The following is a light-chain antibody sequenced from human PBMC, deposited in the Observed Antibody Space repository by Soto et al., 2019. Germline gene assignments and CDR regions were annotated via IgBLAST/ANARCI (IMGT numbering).Light chain of an antibody. V-gene: IGLV2-23*01. J-gene: IGLJ1*01. CDR1: SNDVGAYYS. Sequence: QSALAQPASVSGSPGQSITISCTGTSNDVGAYYSVSWYQQHPHKAPQVIIYRGTQRPSGASNRFSASTSGNAASLTISGLQADDEADYFCCSSAPESTYVCGTGTKVTVL. CDR2: RGT. CDR3: CSSAPESTYV.